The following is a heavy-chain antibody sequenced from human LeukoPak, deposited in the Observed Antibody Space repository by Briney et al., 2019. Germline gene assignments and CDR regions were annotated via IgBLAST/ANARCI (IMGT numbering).Heavy chain of an antibody. CDR3: AKDHSITIFGRTRWFDP. Sequence: PGGSLRLSCAASGFTLTNYWMHWVRHAPGKGLVWVSRINIDASSTSYADSVKGRFTISRDNSKNTLYLQMNSLRAEDTAVYYCAKDHSITIFGRTRWFDPWGQGTLVTVSS. CDR2: INIDASST. D-gene: IGHD3-3*01. CDR1: GFTLTNYW. V-gene: IGHV3-74*01. J-gene: IGHJ5*02.